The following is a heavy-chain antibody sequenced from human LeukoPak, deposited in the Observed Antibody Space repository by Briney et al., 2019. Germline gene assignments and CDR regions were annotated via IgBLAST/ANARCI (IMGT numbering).Heavy chain of an antibody. J-gene: IGHJ2*01. CDR2: IYYSGST. V-gene: IGHV4-38-2*02. Sequence: SETLSLTCTVSGYSISSGYYWGWIRQPPGKGLEWIGYIYYSGSTNYNPSLKSRVTISVDTSKNQFSLKLSSVTAADTAVYYCASPLGLWGRGTLVTVSS. CDR1: GYSISSGYY. CDR3: ASPLGL.